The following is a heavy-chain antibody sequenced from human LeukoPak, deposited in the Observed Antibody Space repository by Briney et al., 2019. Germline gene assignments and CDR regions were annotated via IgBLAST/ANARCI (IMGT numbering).Heavy chain of an antibody. Sequence: SGTLSLTSAVYGGSSSGYYWSWIRQPPGKGLGWSGEINHSGSTNYNPSLKSLVTISVDTSKSHFSLKLTSVTAADTAVYSSASRGLRDILSAASPPTTYWGQGTLVTVSS. CDR2: INHSGST. J-gene: IGHJ4*02. V-gene: IGHV4-34*01. CDR3: ASRGLRDILSAASPPTTY. CDR1: GGSSSGYY. D-gene: IGHD6-13*01.